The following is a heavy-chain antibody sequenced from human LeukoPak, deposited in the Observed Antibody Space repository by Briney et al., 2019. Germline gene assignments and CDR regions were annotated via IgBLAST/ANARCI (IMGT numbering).Heavy chain of an antibody. Sequence: GRSLRLSRAASGFTFSSHGMHWVRQAPGKGLEWVAVISYDGSNKYYADSVKGRFTISRDNSKNTLYLQMNSLRAEDTAVYYCAKDSGGYTYVFDYWGQGTLVTVSS. J-gene: IGHJ4*02. CDR1: GFTFSSHG. D-gene: IGHD5-18*01. CDR3: AKDSGGYTYVFDY. CDR2: ISYDGSNK. V-gene: IGHV3-30*18.